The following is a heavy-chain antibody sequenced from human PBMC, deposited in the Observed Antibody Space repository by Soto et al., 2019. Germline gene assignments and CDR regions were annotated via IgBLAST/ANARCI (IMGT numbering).Heavy chain of an antibody. Sequence: EVQLVESGGGLVQPGRSLRLSCAASGFSFDDSAMHWVRQAPGKGLEWVSGISWNSGRIEYADSVKGRFAISRDNAKNCLYLQMNSLRAEDTALYYCAKGLDYSSAAYGDYWGQGTLVTVSS. CDR1: GFSFDDSA. CDR3: AKGLDYSSAAYGDY. V-gene: IGHV3-9*01. J-gene: IGHJ4*02. CDR2: ISWNSGRI. D-gene: IGHD6-25*01.